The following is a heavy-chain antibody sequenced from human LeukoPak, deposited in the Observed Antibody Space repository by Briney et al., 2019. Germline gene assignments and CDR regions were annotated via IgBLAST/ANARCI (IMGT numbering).Heavy chain of an antibody. Sequence: GESLKFSCKGYGNSFSTYWIGWVREMPGKGLEWMGIMYPSDSDTRYSPSFQDQVTISADKSISTAYLHWSILKASDSAMYYCAIHGVGSTWFGSDSWGQGTLVTVSS. D-gene: IGHD3-16*01. CDR2: MYPSDSDT. CDR3: AIHGVGSTWFGSDS. J-gene: IGHJ4*02. CDR1: GNSFSTYW. V-gene: IGHV5-51*01.